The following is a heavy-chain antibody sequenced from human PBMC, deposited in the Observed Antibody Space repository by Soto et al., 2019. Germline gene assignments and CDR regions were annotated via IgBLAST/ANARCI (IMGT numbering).Heavy chain of an antibody. J-gene: IGHJ6*02. CDR3: ARDWTGDTCPCLDV. CDR1: GFTFSNYA. D-gene: IGHD3-3*01. CDR2: FSGSGGST. V-gene: IGHV3-23*01. Sequence: EVQLLESGGGLVQPGGSLRLSCAAAGFTFSNYALTWVRQSPVKGLEWVSTFSGSGGSTYYADSVRGRFTISRDNSKNTLFLQMNILRVEDTAIYYCARDWTGDTCPCLDVWGQGTTVSVSS.